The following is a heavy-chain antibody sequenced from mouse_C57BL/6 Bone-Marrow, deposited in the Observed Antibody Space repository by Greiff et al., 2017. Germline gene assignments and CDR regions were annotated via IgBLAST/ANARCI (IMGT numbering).Heavy chain of an antibody. CDR3: VRDSVFYAMDY. CDR2: IRSKSNNYAT. V-gene: IGHV10-1*01. CDR1: GFSFNTYA. D-gene: IGHD3-1*01. J-gene: IGHJ4*01. Sequence: EVHLVESGGGLVQPKGSLKLSCAASGFSFNTYAMNWVRQAPGKGLEWVARIRSKSNNYATYYADSVKDRFTISRDDSESMLYLQMNNLKTEDTAMDYCVRDSVFYAMDYWGQGTSVTVSS.